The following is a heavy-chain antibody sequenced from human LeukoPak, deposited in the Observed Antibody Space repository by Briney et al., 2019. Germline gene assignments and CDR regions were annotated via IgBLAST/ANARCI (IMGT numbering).Heavy chain of an antibody. CDR2: ISAYNGNA. J-gene: IGHJ6*03. V-gene: IGHV1-18*01. CDR3: ARDIWAHYYYYYYMDV. D-gene: IGHD7-27*01. CDR1: GYTFTSYG. Sequence: ASVKVSCKASGYTFTSYGISWVRQAPGQGLEWMGWISAYNGNANYAQKLQGRVTMTTDTSTSTAYMELRSLRSDDTAVYYCARDIWAHYYYYYYMDVWGKGTTVTVSS.